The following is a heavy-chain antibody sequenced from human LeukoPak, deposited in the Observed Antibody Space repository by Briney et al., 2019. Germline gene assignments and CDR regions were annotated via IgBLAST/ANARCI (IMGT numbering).Heavy chain of an antibody. CDR1: GGTFSSYA. Sequence: SVKVSCKASGGTFSSYAISWVRQAPGQGLQCMGGIIPIFGTANYAQKFQGRVTITADESTSTAYMELSSLRSEDTAVYSCAREEESQDWFDPWGQGTLVTVSS. J-gene: IGHJ5*02. V-gene: IGHV1-69*13. CDR3: AREEESQDWFDP. CDR2: IIPIFGTA.